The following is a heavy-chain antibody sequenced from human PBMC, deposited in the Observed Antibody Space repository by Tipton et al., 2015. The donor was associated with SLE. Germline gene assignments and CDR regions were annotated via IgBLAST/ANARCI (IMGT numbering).Heavy chain of an antibody. Sequence: HTCTVSGGSISSYYWSWIRQPAGKGLEWIGRIYTSGITNYKPSLKSRVTISLDTSKNQFSLKLSSVTAADTAVYYCARLNTSDWFFDYWGQGTLVTVSS. CDR2: IYTSGIT. CDR1: GGSISSYY. CDR3: ARLNTSDWFFDY. J-gene: IGHJ4*02. V-gene: IGHV4-4*07. D-gene: IGHD6-19*01.